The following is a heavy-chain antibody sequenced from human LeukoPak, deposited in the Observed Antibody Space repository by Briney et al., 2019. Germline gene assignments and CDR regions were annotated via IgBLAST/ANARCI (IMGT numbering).Heavy chain of an antibody. D-gene: IGHD6-6*01. CDR3: ARSSYSSSSSV. CDR2: INSDGSEG. V-gene: IGHV3-7*03. J-gene: IGHJ3*01. CDR1: GFTFSGFW. Sequence: GGSLRLSCAVSGFTFSGFWMSWSRQAPGKGLEWVASINSDGSEGYYADVVRGRFTISRDSAKNSLYLQINSLRAEDTAVYYCARSSYSSSSSVWGQGTMVTVSS.